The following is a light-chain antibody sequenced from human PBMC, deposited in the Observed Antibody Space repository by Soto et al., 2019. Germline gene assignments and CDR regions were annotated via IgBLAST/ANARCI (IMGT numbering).Light chain of an antibody. J-gene: IGKJ1*01. Sequence: EIVLTQSPGTLCLSPGERASLSCRASQSVSSSYLAWYQQKPGQAPRLLIYGASSRATGIPDRFSGSGSGTDFTLTISRLEPEDFAVYYCQQYDSSPRTFAQGTKVDIK. CDR3: QQYDSSPRT. CDR1: QSVSSSY. V-gene: IGKV3-20*01. CDR2: GAS.